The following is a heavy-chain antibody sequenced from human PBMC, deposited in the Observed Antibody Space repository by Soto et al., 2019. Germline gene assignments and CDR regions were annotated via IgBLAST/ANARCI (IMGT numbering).Heavy chain of an antibody. CDR3: AKKSCSSPGCPYGMDV. J-gene: IGHJ6*02. D-gene: IGHD2-2*01. CDR1: GFNFNAYV. CDR2: ISFTGDSR. V-gene: IGHV3-23*01. Sequence: ESGGGLVQPGGSLRLSCAASGFNFNAYVMNWVRQAPGKGLEWVSIISFTGDSRYYADSVKDRFTISRDNSQNTLYLQMNSLRAEDTAVYYCAKKSCSSPGCPYGMDVWGQGTTVTVS.